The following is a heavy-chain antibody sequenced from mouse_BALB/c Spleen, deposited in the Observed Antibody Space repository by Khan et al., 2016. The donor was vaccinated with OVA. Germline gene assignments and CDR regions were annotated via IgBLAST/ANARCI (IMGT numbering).Heavy chain of an antibody. V-gene: IGHV3-2*02. Sequence: EVQLQESGPGLVKPSQSLSLTCTVTGYSITSDYAWNWIRQFPGNKLEWMGYMHYSGSTSYNPSLKSRISITRDSSKNQFFLPLNSVTSEDTATYDCARWFAYWGQGTLVTVSA. CDR3: ARWFAY. CDR2: MHYSGST. CDR1: GYSITSDYA. J-gene: IGHJ3*01.